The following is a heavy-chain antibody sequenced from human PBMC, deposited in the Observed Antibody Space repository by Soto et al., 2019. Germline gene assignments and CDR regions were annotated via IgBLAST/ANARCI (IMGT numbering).Heavy chain of an antibody. CDR1: GFTFSNYD. Sequence: EVQLVESGGGLLQPGGSLRLSCAASGFTFSNYDMHWVRRVTGKGLEWVSTIGTAANTFYPGSVKGRFSISRENAKNSDYLQMNSLGAGDTAVYYCARGLPHLGLIDYWGQGALVTVSS. CDR2: IGTAANT. CDR3: ARGLPHLGLIDY. J-gene: IGHJ4*02. V-gene: IGHV3-13*01.